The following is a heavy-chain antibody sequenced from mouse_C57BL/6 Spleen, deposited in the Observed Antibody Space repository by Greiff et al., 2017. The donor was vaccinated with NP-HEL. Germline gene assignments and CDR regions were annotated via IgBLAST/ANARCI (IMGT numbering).Heavy chain of an antibody. CDR3: ARPLYSNYLYYAMDY. Sequence: QVQLQQPGTELVKPGASVKLSCKASGYTFTSYWMHWVKQRPGQGLEWIGNINPSNGGTNYNEKFKSKATLTVDKSSSTAYMQLSSLTSEDSAVYYCARPLYSNYLYYAMDYWGQGTSVTVSS. V-gene: IGHV1-53*01. CDR2: INPSNGGT. CDR1: GYTFTSYW. D-gene: IGHD2-5*01. J-gene: IGHJ4*01.